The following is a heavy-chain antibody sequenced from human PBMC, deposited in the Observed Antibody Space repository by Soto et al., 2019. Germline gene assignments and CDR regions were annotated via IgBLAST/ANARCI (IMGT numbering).Heavy chain of an antibody. CDR3: ARDRGSSSWRNFDY. CDR2: ISSSSSYI. CDR1: GFTFSSYS. Sequence: EVQLVESGGGLVKPGGSLRLSCAASGFTFSSYSMNWVCQAPGKGLEWVSSISSSSSYIYYADSVKGRFTISRDNAKNSLYLQMNSLRAEDTAVYYCARDRGSSSWRNFDYWGQGTLVTVSS. D-gene: IGHD6-13*01. J-gene: IGHJ4*02. V-gene: IGHV3-21*01.